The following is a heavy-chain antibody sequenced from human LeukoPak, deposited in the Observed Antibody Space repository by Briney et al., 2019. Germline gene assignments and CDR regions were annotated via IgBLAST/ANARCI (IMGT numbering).Heavy chain of an antibody. CDR3: ARDTIVGTTQYTFDI. V-gene: IGHV4-59*01. J-gene: IGHJ3*02. CDR1: RGSINSYY. Sequence: SETVSLTCTVSRGSINSYYWSWIRQPPGKGLEWIGYIYYSGSTNYNPSLKSRVTISVDTSRTQFSLKLSSVTAADTAMYYCARDTIVGTTQYTFDIWGQGTMVTLSS. CDR2: IYYSGST. D-gene: IGHD1-26*01.